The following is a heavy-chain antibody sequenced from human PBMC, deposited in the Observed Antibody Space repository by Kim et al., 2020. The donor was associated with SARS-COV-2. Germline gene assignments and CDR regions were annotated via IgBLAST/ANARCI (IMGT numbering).Heavy chain of an antibody. V-gene: IGHV4-61*02. CDR2: IYTSGST. D-gene: IGHD6-13*01. Sequence: SETLSLTCTVSGGSISSGSYYWSWIRQPAGKGLEWIGRIYTSGSTNYNPSLKSRVTISVDTSKNQFSLKLSSVTAADTAVYYCARAWQQLTPYYYYCMDVWGQGTTVTVSS. J-gene: IGHJ6*02. CDR3: ARAWQQLTPYYYYCMDV. CDR1: GGSISSGSYY.